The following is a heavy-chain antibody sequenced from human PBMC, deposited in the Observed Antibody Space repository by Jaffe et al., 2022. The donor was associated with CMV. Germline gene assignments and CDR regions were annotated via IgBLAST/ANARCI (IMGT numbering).Heavy chain of an antibody. CDR3: ARDGAIAATFEPVNWFDP. CDR1: GFTFRNYG. D-gene: IGHD6-13*01. J-gene: IGHJ5*02. Sequence: QVQLVESGGGVVQPGGSLRLSCAASGFTFRNYGMHWVRQPPGKGLEWVAVIWYNGSNKDYADSVKGRFTISRDNSRNTLYLQMNSLRAEDTALYYCARDGAIAATFEPVNWFDPWGQGTLVTVSS. CDR2: IWYNGSNK. V-gene: IGHV3-33*08.